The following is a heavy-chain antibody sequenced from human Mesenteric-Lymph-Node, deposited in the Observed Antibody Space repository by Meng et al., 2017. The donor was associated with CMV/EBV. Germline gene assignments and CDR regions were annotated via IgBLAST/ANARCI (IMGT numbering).Heavy chain of an antibody. CDR3: ARDLASSDDH. CDR2: IYSDGSM. J-gene: IGHJ5*02. V-gene: IGHV3-66*01. D-gene: IGHD6-19*01. CDR1: GFSVSRNY. Sequence: LRLSCAGSGFSVSRNYITWVRQAPGKGLELVSIIYSDGSMYYADSVRGRFIISRDNSKNTVYLQMNSLRGEDTAVYYCARDLASSDDHWGQGTLVTVSS.